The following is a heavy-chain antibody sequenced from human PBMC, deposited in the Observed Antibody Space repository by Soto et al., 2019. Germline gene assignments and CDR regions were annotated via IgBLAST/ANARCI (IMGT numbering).Heavy chain of an antibody. CDR2: IYHSWGT. CDR3: ARSHTVVTPRVGFDI. Sequence: SKTLSITCTFSGGSNTSYYWSWLWQPPGNGLEWNGYIYHSWGTNYNHSLKRRINKTKDTYKNQFTMKIKTVNAADTAVYYCARSHTVVTPRVGFDIWGQGTMVT. CDR1: GGSNTSYY. V-gene: IGHV4-59*01. D-gene: IGHD2-21*02. J-gene: IGHJ3*02.